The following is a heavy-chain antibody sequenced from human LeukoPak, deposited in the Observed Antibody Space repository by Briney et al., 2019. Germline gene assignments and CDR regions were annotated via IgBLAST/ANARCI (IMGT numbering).Heavy chain of an antibody. CDR2: ISSSGSTI. D-gene: IGHD4-17*01. Sequence: GGSLRLSCAASGFTFSSYEMNWVRQAPGKGLEWVSYISSSGSTIYYADSVKGRFTISRDNAKNSLCLQMNSLRAEDTAVYYCARDPYYGDYVVWGQGTLVTVSS. V-gene: IGHV3-48*03. CDR1: GFTFSSYE. CDR3: ARDPYYGDYVV. J-gene: IGHJ4*02.